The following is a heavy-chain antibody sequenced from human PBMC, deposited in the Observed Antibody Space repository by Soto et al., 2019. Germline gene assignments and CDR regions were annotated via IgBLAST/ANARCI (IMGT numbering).Heavy chain of an antibody. CDR1: GFTFSSFG. CDR3: ARFFYNSGRIFDY. V-gene: IGHV3-48*01. J-gene: IGHJ4*02. CDR2: INSVSSSI. D-gene: IGHD3-10*01. Sequence: GGSLRLSCAASGFTFSSFGMNWVRQAPGKGLEWVSYINSVSSSIYYADSVKGRFTNSRDNAKNSLYLEMNSLRAEDTAVYYCARFFYNSGRIFDYWGQGILVTVSS.